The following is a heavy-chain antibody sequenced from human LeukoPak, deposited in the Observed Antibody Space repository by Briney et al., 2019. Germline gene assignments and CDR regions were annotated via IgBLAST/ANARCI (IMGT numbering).Heavy chain of an antibody. J-gene: IGHJ6*03. D-gene: IGHD2-8*01. V-gene: IGHV3-21*01. CDR2: ISSSSNYI. Sequence: GGSLRLSCAASGFTFSSYSMNWVRQAPGKGLEWVSSISSSSNYIYYADSVKGRFTISRDNAKNSLYLQMNSLRAEDTAVYYCVTDIVLMVYATFYMDVWGKGTTVTVSS. CDR3: VTDIVLMVYATFYMDV. CDR1: GFTFSSYS.